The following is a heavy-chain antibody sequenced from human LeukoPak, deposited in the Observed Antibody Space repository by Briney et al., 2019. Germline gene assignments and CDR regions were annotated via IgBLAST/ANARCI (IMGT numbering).Heavy chain of an antibody. V-gene: IGHV4-59*12. CDR1: GGSISSYY. CDR2: IYYSGST. D-gene: IGHD3-9*01. J-gene: IGHJ4*02. Sequence: SETLSLTCTVSGGSISSYYWSWIRQPPGKGLEWIGYIYYSGSTNYNPSLKSRVTISVDTSKNQFSLKLSSVTAADTAVYYCAKDISYYDILTGIVPDYWGQGTLVTVSS. CDR3: AKDISYYDILTGIVPDY.